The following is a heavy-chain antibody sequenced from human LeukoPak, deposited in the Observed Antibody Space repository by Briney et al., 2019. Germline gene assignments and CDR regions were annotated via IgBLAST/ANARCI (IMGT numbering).Heavy chain of an antibody. CDR1: GGTFSSYA. J-gene: IGHJ4*02. D-gene: IGHD3-10*01. CDR3: AREADHFGELWYNDY. CDR2: IIPILGIA. V-gene: IGHV1-69*04. Sequence: SVKVSCKASGGTFSSYAISWVRQAPGQGLEWMGRIIPILGIANYARKFQGRVTITADKSTSTAYMELSSLRSEDTAVYYCAREADHFGELWYNDYWGQGTLVTVSS.